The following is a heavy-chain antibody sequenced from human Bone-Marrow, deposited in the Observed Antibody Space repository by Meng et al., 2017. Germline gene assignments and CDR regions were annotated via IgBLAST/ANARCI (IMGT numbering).Heavy chain of an antibody. D-gene: IGHD3-10*01. J-gene: IGHJ6*02. Sequence: SETLSLTCTVSGGSISSYYWSWIRQPPGKGLEWIGYIYYSGSTNYNPSLKSRVTISVDTSKNQFSLKLSPVTAADTAVYYCAGQRILWFGELLLLPYGMDVWGQGTTVTVSS. CDR1: GGSISSYY. CDR3: AGQRILWFGELLLLPYGMDV. CDR2: IYYSGST. V-gene: IGHV4-59*01.